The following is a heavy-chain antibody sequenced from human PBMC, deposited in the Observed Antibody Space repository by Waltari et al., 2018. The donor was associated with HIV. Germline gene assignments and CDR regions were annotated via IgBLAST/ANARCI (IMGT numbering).Heavy chain of an antibody. D-gene: IGHD3-10*01. CDR2: IYYSGST. CDR1: GGSISSYY. Sequence: QVQLQESGPGLVKPSETLSLTCTVSGGSISSYYWSWIRQPPGKGLEWIGYIYYSGSTNYNPSLKSRVTISVDTSKNQFSLKLSSVTAADTAVYYCARCLWFGGEYGMDVWDQGTTVTVSS. V-gene: IGHV4-59*01. J-gene: IGHJ6*02. CDR3: ARCLWFGGEYGMDV.